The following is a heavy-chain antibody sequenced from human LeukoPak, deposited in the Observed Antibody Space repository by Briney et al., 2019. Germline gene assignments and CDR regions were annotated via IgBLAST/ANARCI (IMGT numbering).Heavy chain of an antibody. CDR3: ARGNAPLPFDY. D-gene: IGHD2-2*01. CDR2: ISSDGGYI. V-gene: IGHV3-21*01. J-gene: IGHJ4*02. CDR1: GFIFSTYS. Sequence: GGSLRLSCAESGFIFSTYSMHWVRQAPGKWLEWVSSISSDGGYIYYADSVKGRFTISRDNAKDSLYLQMNSLRAEDTAVYYCARGNAPLPFDYWGQGTLVTVSS.